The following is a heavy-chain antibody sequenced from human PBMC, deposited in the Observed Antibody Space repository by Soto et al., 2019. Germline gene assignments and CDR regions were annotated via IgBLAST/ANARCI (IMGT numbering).Heavy chain of an antibody. CDR1: GFTFSSYG. D-gene: IGHD1-26*01. CDR3: APLRGAEGNFHY. CDR2: ISYDGSNK. Sequence: QVQLVESGGGVVQPGRSLRLSCAASGFTFSSYGMHWVRQAPGKGLEWVAVISYDGSNKYYADSVKGRFTISRDNSKNTLYLQMNSLRAEDTAVYYCAPLRGAEGNFHYWGQGTLVTVSS. J-gene: IGHJ4*02. V-gene: IGHV3-30*03.